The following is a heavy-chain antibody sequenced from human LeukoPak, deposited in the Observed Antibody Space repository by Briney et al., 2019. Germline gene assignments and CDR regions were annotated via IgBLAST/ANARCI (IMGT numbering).Heavy chain of an antibody. D-gene: IGHD6-13*01. CDR2: IRYDGSNK. CDR3: AREMGSVAGPPRY. J-gene: IGHJ4*02. Sequence: GGSLRLSCAASGFTFSSYGMHWVRQAPGKGLEWVAFIRYDGSNKYYADSVKGRFTISRDNSKNTLYLQMNSLRAEDTAVYYCAREMGSVAGPPRYWGQGTLVTVSS. V-gene: IGHV3-30*02. CDR1: GFTFSSYG.